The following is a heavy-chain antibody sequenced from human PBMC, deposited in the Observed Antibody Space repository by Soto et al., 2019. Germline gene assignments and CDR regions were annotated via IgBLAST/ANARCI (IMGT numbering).Heavy chain of an antibody. V-gene: IGHV4-30-4*01. J-gene: IGHJ5*02. D-gene: IGHD3-3*01. CDR3: ARGGDYDFWSGYYTGMVWFDP. CDR2: IYYSGST. CDR1: GGSISSGDYY. Sequence: SETLSLTCTVSGGSISSGDYYWSWIRQPPGKGLEWIGYIYYSGSTYYNPSLKSRVTISVDTSKNQFSLKLSSVTAADTAVYYCARGGDYDFWSGYYTGMVWFDPWGQGTLVT.